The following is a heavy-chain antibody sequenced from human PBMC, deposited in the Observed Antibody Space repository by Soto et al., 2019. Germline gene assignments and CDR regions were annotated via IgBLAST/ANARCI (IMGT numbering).Heavy chain of an antibody. CDR3: SKDNDNGFEY. J-gene: IGHJ4*02. D-gene: IGHD4-17*01. CDR1: GFSFSYSA. Sequence: HPGGSLRLSCAASGFSFSYSAMPWVRQAPGKGLEWVAFIWYDGSNTNYADSVKGRFTISRDDAKNRLYLQMNNLRAEDTAVCYWSKDNDNGFEYWGQGTRVTVSS. V-gene: IGHV3-33*03. CDR2: IWYDGSNT.